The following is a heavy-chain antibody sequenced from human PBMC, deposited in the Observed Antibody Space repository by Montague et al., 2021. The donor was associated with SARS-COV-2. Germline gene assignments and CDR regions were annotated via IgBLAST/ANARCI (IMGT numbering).Heavy chain of an antibody. V-gene: IGHV3-23*03. CDR3: GKVVDIMAGFSLVKYDA. J-gene: IGHJ5*02. Sequence: SLRLSCAASGFTFSSSPMSWVRQAPGKGLQWVSVIHSAGTITYYRDSVEGLFTISRDNSKNTLYLQINSLRAEDTAVYDCGKVVDIMAGFSLVKYDAWGQGTLVIVSS. CDR1: GFTFSSSP. D-gene: IGHD5-12*01. CDR2: IHSAGTIT.